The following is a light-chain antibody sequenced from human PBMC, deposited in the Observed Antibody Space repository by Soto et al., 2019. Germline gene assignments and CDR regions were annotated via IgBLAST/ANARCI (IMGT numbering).Light chain of an antibody. CDR2: DSS. CDR1: QDIGED. Sequence: DIQMTQSPPSLSASVGDRVTITCQASQDIGEDLDWFQQRPGKAPKLLIYDSSNLETGVPSRFRGSGSGTLFTLTIDSRQPDDIAAYFCQQYDNLLITYGQGTRLDIK. V-gene: IGKV1-33*01. J-gene: IGKJ5*01. CDR3: QQYDNLLIT.